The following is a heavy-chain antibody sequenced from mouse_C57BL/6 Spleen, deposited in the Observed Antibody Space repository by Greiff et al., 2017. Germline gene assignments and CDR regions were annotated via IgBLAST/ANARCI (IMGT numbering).Heavy chain of an antibody. V-gene: IGHV1-53*01. J-gene: IGHJ2*01. CDR3: ARGSNGYCFDY. CDR1: GYTFTSYW. CDR2: INPSNGGT. D-gene: IGHD2-5*01. Sequence: QVQLQQSGTELVKPGASVKLSCKASGYTFTSYWMHWVKQRPGQGLEWIGNINPSNGGTNYNEKFKGKATLTVDKSSSTAYMQLSSLTSEDSAIYDCARGSNGYCFDYWGKGTTLTVSS.